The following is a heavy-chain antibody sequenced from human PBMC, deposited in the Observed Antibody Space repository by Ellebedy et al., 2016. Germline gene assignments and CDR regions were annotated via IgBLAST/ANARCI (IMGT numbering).Heavy chain of an antibody. CDR1: GGSVSSEY. CDR3: AKWNGGWYAFEV. J-gene: IGHJ6*02. Sequence: SETLSLTCNVFGGSVSSEYWNWIRRPPGKGLEWIGFVFHTGATLLNPSLKSRVTMSVDTSKSQFSLRLTSVTAADTAVYYCAKWNGGWYAFEVWGQGTTVTVSS. CDR2: VFHTGAT. V-gene: IGHV4-59*02. D-gene: IGHD6-19*01.